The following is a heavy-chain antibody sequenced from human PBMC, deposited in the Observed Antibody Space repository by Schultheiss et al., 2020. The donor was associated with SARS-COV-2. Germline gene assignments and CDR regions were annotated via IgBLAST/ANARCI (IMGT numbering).Heavy chain of an antibody. V-gene: IGHV4-34*01. CDR3: ASGRVGYFQDAFDI. J-gene: IGHJ3*02. CDR1: GGSFSGYY. Sequence: SQTLSLTCAIYGGSFSGYYWSWIRQPPGKGLEWIGEINQSVGTSYNPSLKSRVTISVDTSKNQFSLKLSSVTAADTAVYYCASGRVGYFQDAFDIWGQGTMVTVSS. D-gene: IGHD2-2*03. CDR2: INQSVGT.